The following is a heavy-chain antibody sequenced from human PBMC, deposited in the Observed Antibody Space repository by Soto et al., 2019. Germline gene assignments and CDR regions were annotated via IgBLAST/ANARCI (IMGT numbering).Heavy chain of an antibody. Sequence: PGGSLRLSCAASGGTFSSYSMNWVRQAPGKGLEWVSYISSSSSTIYYADSVKGRFTISRDNAKNSLYLQMNSLRDEDTAVYYCARDGDGSSDSPFDYWGQGTLVTVSS. CDR3: ARDGDGSSDSPFDY. CDR2: ISSSSSTI. CDR1: GGTFSSYS. D-gene: IGHD2-2*01. V-gene: IGHV3-48*02. J-gene: IGHJ4*02.